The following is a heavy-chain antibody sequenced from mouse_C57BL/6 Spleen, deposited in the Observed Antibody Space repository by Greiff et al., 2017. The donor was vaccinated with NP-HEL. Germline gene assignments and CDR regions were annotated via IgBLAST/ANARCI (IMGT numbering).Heavy chain of an antibody. Sequence: EVMLVESGGGLVKPGGSLTLSCAASGFTFSDYGMHWVRQAPEKGLEWVAYISSGSSTIYYADTVKGRFTISRDNAKNTLFLQRTSLRSEDTVMYYCARTYLDYWGQGTTLTVSS. CDR3: ARTYLDY. J-gene: IGHJ2*01. CDR2: ISSGSSTI. CDR1: GFTFSDYG. V-gene: IGHV5-17*01.